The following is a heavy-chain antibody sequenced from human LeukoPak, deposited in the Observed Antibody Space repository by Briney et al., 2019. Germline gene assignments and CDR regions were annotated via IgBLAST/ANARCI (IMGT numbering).Heavy chain of an antibody. V-gene: IGHV4-39*01. Sequence: SETLSLTCAVSGGSISSTSYYRAWIRQPPGKGMEWIGTIYYSGSTYHNPSLKSRVTLSVDTSRNQFSLWLSSVDAADKAVYYCAKAGVRYFDSSGLYAFDFWGQGTTVTVSS. CDR1: GGSISSTSYY. CDR3: AKAGVRYFDSSGLYAFDF. D-gene: IGHD3-22*01. CDR2: IYYSGST. J-gene: IGHJ3*01.